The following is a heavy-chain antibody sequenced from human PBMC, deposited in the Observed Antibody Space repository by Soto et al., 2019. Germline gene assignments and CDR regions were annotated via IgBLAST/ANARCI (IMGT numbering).Heavy chain of an antibody. J-gene: IGHJ5*02. CDR3: ARPYCGGDCYSRGWFDP. V-gene: IGHV3-48*02. CDR2: ISSSSSTI. Sequence: EVQLVESGGGLVQPGGSLRLSCAASGFTFSSYSMNWVRQAPGKGLEWVSYISSSSSTIYYSDSVKGRFTTSRDNAKNSLYLQMNSLRDEDTAVYYCARPYCGGDCYSRGWFDPWGQGTLVTVSS. D-gene: IGHD2-21*02. CDR1: GFTFSSYS.